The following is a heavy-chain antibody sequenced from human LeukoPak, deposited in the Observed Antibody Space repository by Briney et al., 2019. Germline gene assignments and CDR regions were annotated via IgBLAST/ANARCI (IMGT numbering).Heavy chain of an antibody. CDR1: GGTFSSYA. Sequence: PAASVKVSCKASGGTFSSYAISWVRQAPGQGLEWMGRIIPILGIANYAQKFQGRVTITADKSTSTAYMELSSLRSEDTAVYYCARAPMRPNCWFDPWGQGTLVTVSS. J-gene: IGHJ5*02. CDR3: ARAPMRPNCWFDP. CDR2: IIPILGIA. V-gene: IGHV1-69*04.